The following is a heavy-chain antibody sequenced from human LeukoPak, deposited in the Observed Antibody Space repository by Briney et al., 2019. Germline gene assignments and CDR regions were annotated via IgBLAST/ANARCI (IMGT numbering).Heavy chain of an antibody. CDR2: IKQDGSSK. D-gene: IGHD6-13*01. Sequence: GGSLRLSCAASGFSFTNYWMSWVRPAPGKGLEWVANIKQDGSSKYYVDSVKGRFTISRDNAKSSVYLQINSLRVEDTAVYYCARIGYSSSCFDYWGQGTLVTVSS. CDR1: GFSFTNYW. J-gene: IGHJ4*02. V-gene: IGHV3-7*03. CDR3: ARIGYSSSCFDY.